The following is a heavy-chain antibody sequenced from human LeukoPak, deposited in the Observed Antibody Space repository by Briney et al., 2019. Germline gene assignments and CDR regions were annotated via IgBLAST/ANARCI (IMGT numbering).Heavy chain of an antibody. V-gene: IGHV3-30-3*01. D-gene: IGHD5-18*01. J-gene: IGHJ4*02. CDR2: ISYDGSNK. CDR1: GFTFSSYA. Sequence: SGGSLRLSCAASGFTFSSYAIHWVRQAPGEGLEWVAVISYDGSNKYYADSVKGRFTISRDNSKNTLYLQINSLRAEDTAVYYCARDPHPAMVGYFDYWGQGTLVTVSS. CDR3: ARDPHPAMVGYFDY.